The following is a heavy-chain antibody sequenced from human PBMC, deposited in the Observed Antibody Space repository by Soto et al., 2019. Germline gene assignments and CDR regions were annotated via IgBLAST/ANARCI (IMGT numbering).Heavy chain of an antibody. Sequence: PSETLSLTCAVYGGSFSGYYWSWIRQPPGKGLEWIGEINHSGSTNYNPSLKGRVTISVDTSKNQFSLKLSSVTAADTAVYYCARVVGKTFNSGYSYGREGYYYYGMAVWGQGTTVTVSS. CDR2: INHSGST. CDR3: ARVVGKTFNSGYSYGREGYYYYGMAV. J-gene: IGHJ6*02. CDR1: GGSFSGYY. D-gene: IGHD5-18*01. V-gene: IGHV4-34*01.